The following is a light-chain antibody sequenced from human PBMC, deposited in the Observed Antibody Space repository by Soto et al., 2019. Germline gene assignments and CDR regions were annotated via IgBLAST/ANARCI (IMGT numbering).Light chain of an antibody. CDR1: QSVSSSY. V-gene: IGKV3-20*01. J-gene: IGKJ4*01. CDR2: GAS. CDR3: QQFSSYPLT. Sequence: EIVLTQYPGTLSLSPGERATLSCRASQSVSSSYLAWYQQKPGQAPRLLIYGASSRATGIPDRFSGSGSGTDFTLTISRLEPEDFAVYYCQQFSSYPLTFGGGTKVEIK.